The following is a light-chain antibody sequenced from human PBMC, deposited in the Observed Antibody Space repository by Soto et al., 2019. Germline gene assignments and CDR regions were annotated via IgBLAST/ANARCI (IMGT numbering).Light chain of an antibody. CDR1: QGISTY. V-gene: IGKV1-39*01. Sequence: DIQMTQSPSSLSASVGDRVTITCRAGQGISTYLIWYQQRQGKAPKLLMYAASNLVSGVPSRFSGSGSGTEFTLTISSLQPEDFATYYCQQSYRTPYTFGQGTKLETK. CDR2: AAS. CDR3: QQSYRTPYT. J-gene: IGKJ2*01.